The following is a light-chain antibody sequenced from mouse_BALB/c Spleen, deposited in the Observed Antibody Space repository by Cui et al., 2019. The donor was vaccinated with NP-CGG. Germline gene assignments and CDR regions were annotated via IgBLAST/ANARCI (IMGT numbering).Light chain of an antibody. J-gene: IGLJ1*01. CDR1: TGAVTTSNY. CDR3: ALWYSNHWV. CDR2: GTK. Sequence: QAVVAQGFALTTSPGETVTLTCRSSTGAVTTSNYANWVQEKPDHLFTGLIGGTKNRAPGVPARFSGSLIGDKTALTITGAQTEDEAIYFCALWYSNHWVFGGGTKLTVL. V-gene: IGLV1*01.